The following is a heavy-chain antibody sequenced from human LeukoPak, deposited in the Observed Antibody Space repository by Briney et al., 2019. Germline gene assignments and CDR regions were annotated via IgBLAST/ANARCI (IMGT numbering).Heavy chain of an antibody. Sequence: GGSLRLSCAASGFTVSNNYMSWVRQAPGKGLEWVSVMYSGGSTNYADSVKGRFTISRDDSKNTLYLQMNSLRAEDTAVYYCAKEAVSDFYLRGIAAAAGFDYWGQGTLVTVSS. V-gene: IGHV3-53*01. CDR1: GFTVSNNY. CDR2: MYSGGST. J-gene: IGHJ4*02. D-gene: IGHD6-13*01. CDR3: AKEAVSDFYLRGIAAAAGFDY.